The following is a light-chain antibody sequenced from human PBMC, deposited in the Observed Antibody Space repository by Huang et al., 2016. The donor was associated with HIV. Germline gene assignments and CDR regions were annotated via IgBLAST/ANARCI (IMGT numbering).Light chain of an antibody. Sequence: DIVMTQSPDSLAVSPGERAPINCKSSQSFLYSLSKNNYLAWFQQKPGRPPKLLIYWATRRESGVPDRVSGSGSGTDFTLTINNLQAEDVAVYFCLQYYSVPQTFGHGTKVEIK. CDR3: LQYYSVPQT. V-gene: IGKV4-1*01. CDR2: WAT. J-gene: IGKJ1*01. CDR1: QSFLYSLSKNNY.